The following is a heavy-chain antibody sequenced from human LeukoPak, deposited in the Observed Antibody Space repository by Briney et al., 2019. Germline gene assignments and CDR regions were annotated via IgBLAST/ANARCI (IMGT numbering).Heavy chain of an antibody. CDR1: EFTFSNAW. CDR3: TTEVTVTTGLDY. V-gene: IGHV3-15*01. CDR2: IKSKTDGGTT. Sequence: GGSLRLSCAASEFTFSNAWMSWVRQAPGKGLEWVGRIKSKTDGGTTDYVAPVKGRFTISRDDSKNTLYLQMNSLKTEDTAVYYCTTEVTVTTGLDYWGQGTLVTVSS. J-gene: IGHJ4*02. D-gene: IGHD4-11*01.